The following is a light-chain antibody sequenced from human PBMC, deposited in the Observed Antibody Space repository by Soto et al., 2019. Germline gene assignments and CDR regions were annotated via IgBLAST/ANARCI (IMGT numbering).Light chain of an antibody. J-gene: IGKJ1*01. CDR1: QSVTSNY. CDR3: QQYGSSPWT. V-gene: IGKV3-20*01. CDR2: GAS. Sequence: EIVLTQSPGTLSLSPGERATLSCGASQSVTSNYLAWYQQKPGQAPRLLIFGASSRATGIPDRFSGSGSGTEFTLTISRLEPEDFAVYYCQQYGSSPWTFGQGTKVDIK.